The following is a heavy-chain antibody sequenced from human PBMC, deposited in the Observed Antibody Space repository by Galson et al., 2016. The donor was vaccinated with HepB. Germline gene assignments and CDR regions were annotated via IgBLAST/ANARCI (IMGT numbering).Heavy chain of an antibody. CDR3: AKEGCITSCSKDY. CDR1: GFVFSNFG. CDR2: ISTRRTT. D-gene: IGHD2-2*01. Sequence: SLRLSCAASGFVFSNFGLSWVRQAPGKGLEWVASISTRRTTYYSDSVRGRFTISRDNSKNTLYLQMNSLRAEDTAVYYCAKEGCITSCSKDYWGQGTLVTVSS. J-gene: IGHJ4*02. V-gene: IGHV3-23*01.